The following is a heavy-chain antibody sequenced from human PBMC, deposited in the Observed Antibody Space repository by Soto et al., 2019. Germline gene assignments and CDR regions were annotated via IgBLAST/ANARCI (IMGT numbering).Heavy chain of an antibody. Sequence: EVQLSESGGGLVQPGGSLRLSCAASGFTFSNFAMRWFRQPPGKGLECVSGISGDGLDTYYADSVKGRFTISRDNSKKMLYLQMNSLRVDDTDVYYCARTGWFCDSLHYYNMDVWGQGTTVTISS. V-gene: IGHV3-23*01. CDR1: GFTFSNFA. D-gene: IGHD3-10*01. J-gene: IGHJ6*02. CDR2: ISGDGLDT. CDR3: ARTGWFCDSLHYYNMDV.